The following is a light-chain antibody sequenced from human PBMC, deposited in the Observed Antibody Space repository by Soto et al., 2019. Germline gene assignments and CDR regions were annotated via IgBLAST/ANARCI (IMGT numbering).Light chain of an antibody. Sequence: QSVLTXPASVSGSPGQSITISCTGTNSDVGSSNSVSWYQHHPGKAPKLIIYDVNSRPSGVSNRFSGSKSGNTASLTISGLQVEDEADYYCSSYTNNSPNCVFGTGTKSPS. CDR3: SSYTNNSPNCV. CDR2: DVN. V-gene: IGLV2-14*03. J-gene: IGLJ1*01. CDR1: NSDVGSSNS.